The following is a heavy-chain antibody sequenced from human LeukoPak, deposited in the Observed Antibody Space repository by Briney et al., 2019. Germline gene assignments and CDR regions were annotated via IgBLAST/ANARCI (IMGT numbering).Heavy chain of an antibody. J-gene: IGHJ4*02. D-gene: IGHD3-16*02. V-gene: IGHV4-4*07. CDR3: ARLGKSRGELSLRNYYFDY. CDR2: IYTSGGT. Sequence: SETLSLTCTVSGSSISNYYWTWIRQPAGKGLEWIGRIYTSGGTNYNPSLKTRVTMSVDTSKNQVSLKLSSVTAADTAMYYCARLGKSRGELSLRNYYFDYWGQGTLVTVSS. CDR1: GSSISNYY.